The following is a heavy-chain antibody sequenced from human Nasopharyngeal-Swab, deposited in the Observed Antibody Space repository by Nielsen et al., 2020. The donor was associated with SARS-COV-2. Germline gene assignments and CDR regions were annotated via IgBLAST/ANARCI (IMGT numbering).Heavy chain of an antibody. V-gene: IGHV3-53*01. D-gene: IGHD3-9*01. J-gene: IGHJ6*02. CDR1: GFTVSSNY. CDR3: ARGPGLRYFDWFSYGMDV. CDR2: IYSGGST. Sequence: ESPKISCAAPGFTVSSNYMSWVRQAPGKGLGWVSVIYSGGSTYYADPVKGRFTIPRDNSKNTLYLQMNSLRAEDTAVYYCARGPGLRYFDWFSYGMDVWGQGTTVTVSS.